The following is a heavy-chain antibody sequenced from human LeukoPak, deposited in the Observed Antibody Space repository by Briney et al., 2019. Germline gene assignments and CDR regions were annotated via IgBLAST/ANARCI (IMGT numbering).Heavy chain of an antibody. CDR1: GYTFTGYY. V-gene: IGHV1-2*02. CDR2: INPNSGGT. CDR3: ARDLIYYGDHALEDY. D-gene: IGHD4-17*01. Sequence: ASVKVSCKASGYTFTGYYMHWVRQAPGQGLEWMGWINPNSGGTNYAQKFQGRGTMTRDTSISTAYMELSRLRSDDTAVYYCARDLIYYGDHALEDYWGQGTLVTVSS. J-gene: IGHJ4*02.